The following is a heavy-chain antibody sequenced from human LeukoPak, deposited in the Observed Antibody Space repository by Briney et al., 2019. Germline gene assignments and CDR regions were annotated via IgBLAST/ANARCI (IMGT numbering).Heavy chain of an antibody. J-gene: IGHJ6*03. CDR2: INPANGGT. CDR3: ARDSAAGITIFGVAPLGHYYYMDV. V-gene: IGHV1-46*01. D-gene: IGHD3-3*01. CDR1: GYTFTNHY. Sequence: ASVKVSCKASGYTFTNHYMHWVRQAPGQGLEWMGIINPANGGTTYAQKFQGRVTMTRDTSTSAVYMELNSLRSDGTAVYYCARDSAAGITIFGVAPLGHYYYMDVWGKGTTVTVSS.